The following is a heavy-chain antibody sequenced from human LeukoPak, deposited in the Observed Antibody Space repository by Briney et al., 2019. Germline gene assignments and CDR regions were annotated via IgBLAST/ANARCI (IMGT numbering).Heavy chain of an antibody. J-gene: IGHJ5*02. Sequence: GGSLRLLYAASGFHLSRYGMLWVRHAPGRALVWVAVIRYDRSNKYYADSVKGRFTISRDNSKNTLYLQMNGLRSEDTAVYYCAKDRDYDSFDPWGQGTLVTVSS. CDR1: GFHLSRYG. CDR2: IRYDRSNK. CDR3: AKDRDYDSFDP. D-gene: IGHD3-22*01. V-gene: IGHV3-30*02.